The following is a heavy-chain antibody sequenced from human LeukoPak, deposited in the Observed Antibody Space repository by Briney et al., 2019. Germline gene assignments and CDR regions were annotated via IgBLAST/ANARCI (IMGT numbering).Heavy chain of an antibody. V-gene: IGHV4-38-2*02. CDR1: GYSISSGYY. D-gene: IGHD6-13*01. CDR2: FYHSGST. CDR3: ARVLYSSSWYDAFDI. Sequence: QPSETLSLTCTVSGYSISSGYYWGWIRQPPGKGLDWIGRFYHSGSTYYNPSLKSRVTISVDTSKNQFSLKLSSVTAADTAVYYCARVLYSSSWYDAFDIWGQGTMVTVSS. J-gene: IGHJ3*02.